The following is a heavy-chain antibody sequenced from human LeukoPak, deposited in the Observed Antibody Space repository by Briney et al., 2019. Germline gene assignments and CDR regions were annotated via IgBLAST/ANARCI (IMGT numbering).Heavy chain of an antibody. Sequence: GGSLRLSCAASGFTFSSYEMNWVRQAPGKGLEWVSYISSSGSTIYYADSVKGRFTISRDNAKNSLYLQMNSLRAEDTAVYYCARFDYDFWSGYYTGGMDVWGQGTTVTVSS. J-gene: IGHJ6*02. CDR1: GFTFSSYE. CDR3: ARFDYDFWSGYYTGGMDV. CDR2: ISSSGSTI. D-gene: IGHD3-3*01. V-gene: IGHV3-48*03.